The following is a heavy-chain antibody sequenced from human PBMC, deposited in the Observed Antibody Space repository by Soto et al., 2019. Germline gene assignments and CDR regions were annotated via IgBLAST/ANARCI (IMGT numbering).Heavy chain of an antibody. CDR2: IYYSGST. V-gene: IGHV4-31*03. CDR1: GGSISSDGNY. J-gene: IGHJ6*02. D-gene: IGHD3-10*01. Sequence: QVQLQESGPGLVKSSQTLSLTCTVSGGSISSDGNYWSWIRQHPGKGLEWIGYIYYSGSTYYNPSLKSRVTISVDTSNNRCSLKLNSVPAADTAVYYCARARMVRGIIYYYGMDVWGQGTTVTVSS. CDR3: ARARMVRGIIYYYGMDV.